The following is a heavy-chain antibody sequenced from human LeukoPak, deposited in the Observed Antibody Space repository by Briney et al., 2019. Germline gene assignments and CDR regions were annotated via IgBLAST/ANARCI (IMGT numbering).Heavy chain of an antibody. CDR1: GGSFSGYY. CDR3: ARWGRYSSSWYSLDY. V-gene: IGHV4-34*01. CDR2: IYHSGST. J-gene: IGHJ4*02. Sequence: YPSETLSLTCAVYGGSFSGYYWSWIRQPPGKGLEWIGEIYHSGSTNYNPSLKSRVTISVDKSKNQFSLKLSSVTAADTAVYYCARWGRYSSSWYSLDYWGQGTLVTVSS. D-gene: IGHD6-13*01.